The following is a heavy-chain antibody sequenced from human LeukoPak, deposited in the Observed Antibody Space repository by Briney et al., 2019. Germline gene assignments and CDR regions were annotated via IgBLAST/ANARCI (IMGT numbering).Heavy chain of an antibody. D-gene: IGHD3-10*01. Sequence: SETLSLTCTVSGVSVSSGSYYWSWIRQPPGTGLEWIGYIYYTGSTNYNPSLKSRLSLSVDTSKNQFSLELSTVTTADTAVYYCARRGGSGRSFDYWGQGTLVTVSS. CDR3: ARRGGSGRSFDY. CDR1: GVSVSSGSYY. J-gene: IGHJ4*02. CDR2: IYYTGST. V-gene: IGHV4-61*01.